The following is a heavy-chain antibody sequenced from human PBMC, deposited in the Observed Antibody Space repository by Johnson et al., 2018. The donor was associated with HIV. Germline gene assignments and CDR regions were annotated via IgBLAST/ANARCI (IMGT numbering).Heavy chain of an antibody. J-gene: IGHJ3*02. D-gene: IGHD2-15*01. CDR1: GFTFSSYA. V-gene: IGHV3-30*04. Sequence: QEQLVESGGGVVQPGRSLRLSCAASGFTFSSYAMHWVRQAPGKGLEWVAVISYDGSNKYYADSVKGRFTISRDNSKNTLYLQMNSLRAEDTAVYYCARGRAWGDNGVVAAYVAFDIWGQGTMVTVSS. CDR3: ARGRAWGDNGVVAAYVAFDI. CDR2: ISYDGSNK.